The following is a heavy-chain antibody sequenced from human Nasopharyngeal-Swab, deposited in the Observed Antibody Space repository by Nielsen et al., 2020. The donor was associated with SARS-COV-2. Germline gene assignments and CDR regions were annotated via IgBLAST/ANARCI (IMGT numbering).Heavy chain of an antibody. Sequence: GESLKISCASSGFTFSSYAMSWVRQAPGKGLEWVSAISGSGGSTYYADSAKGRFTISRDNSKNTLYLQMNSLRAEDTAVYYCAKEGSAEWLAFSYYGMDVWGQGTTVTASS. CDR3: AKEGSAEWLAFSYYGMDV. V-gene: IGHV3-23*01. CDR1: GFTFSSYA. D-gene: IGHD6-19*01. J-gene: IGHJ6*02. CDR2: ISGSGGST.